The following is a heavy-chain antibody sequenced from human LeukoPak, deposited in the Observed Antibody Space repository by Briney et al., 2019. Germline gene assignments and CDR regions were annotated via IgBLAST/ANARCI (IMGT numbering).Heavy chain of an antibody. CDR2: IYYSGST. CDR3: ARLPSGTFDY. J-gene: IGHJ4*02. D-gene: IGHD6-13*01. CDR1: GGSINSGTYY. Sequence: SETLSLTCTVSGGSINSGTYYWGWVRQPPGKGLEWIGTIYYSGSTYYNPSLKSRVTISIDTSKNQFSLKLSSVTAADTAVYYCARLPSGTFDYWGQGTLVTVSS. V-gene: IGHV4-39*01.